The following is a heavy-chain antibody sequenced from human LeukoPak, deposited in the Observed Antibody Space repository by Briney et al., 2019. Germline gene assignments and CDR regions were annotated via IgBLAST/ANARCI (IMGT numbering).Heavy chain of an antibody. J-gene: IGHJ4*02. CDR2: VNEDGSAK. V-gene: IGHV3-7*01. CDR3: ARDYWRSIDH. CDR1: GFTFSSYA. D-gene: IGHD1-1*01. Sequence: GGSLRLSCAASGFTFSSYAMSWVRQAPGKGLESVAIVNEDGSAKYYLDSVKGRFTISRDNARNSLYLEMNSLRAEDTAVYYCARDYWRSIDHWGQGTLVTVSS.